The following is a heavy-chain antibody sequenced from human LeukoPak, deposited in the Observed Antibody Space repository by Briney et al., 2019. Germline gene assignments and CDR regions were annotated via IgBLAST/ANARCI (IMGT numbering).Heavy chain of an antibody. CDR2: ISSSSDYI. CDR3: ARDPYSGNYGNYYYYYMDV. CDR1: GFTFNNYI. J-gene: IGHJ6*03. V-gene: IGHV3-21*01. D-gene: IGHD1-26*01. Sequence: GGSLRLSCAASGFTFNNYIMNWVRQAPGKGLEWVSSISSSSDYIYYADSVKGRFTISRDNAKDSLYLQMNSLGPEDTAVYYCARDPYSGNYGNYYYYYMDVWGKGTTVTISS.